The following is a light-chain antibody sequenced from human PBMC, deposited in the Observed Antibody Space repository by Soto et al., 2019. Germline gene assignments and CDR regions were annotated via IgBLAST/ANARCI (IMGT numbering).Light chain of an antibody. Sequence: LLTQSPGTLSLSPGESATLSCRASQSVSSNYVAWYQQIPGQTPRLLIYGASSRATGIPDRFSGSGSGTDFTLTISRLEPEDFAVYYCQQHGSSPWMFGQGTKVDIK. CDR1: QSVSSNY. J-gene: IGKJ1*01. V-gene: IGKV3-20*01. CDR3: QQHGSSPWM. CDR2: GAS.